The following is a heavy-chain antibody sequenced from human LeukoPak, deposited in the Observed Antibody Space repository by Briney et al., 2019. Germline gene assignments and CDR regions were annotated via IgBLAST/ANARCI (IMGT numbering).Heavy chain of an antibody. Sequence: ASVKVSCKASGYTFTGYYMHWVRQAPGQGLEWMGWINPSSGGTNYAQKFQGSVTMTRDTSISTAYMELSRLRSNDTAVYYCARGKAVRGAGWFDPWGQGTLVTVSS. J-gene: IGHJ5*02. CDR3: ARGKAVRGAGWFDP. V-gene: IGHV1-2*02. D-gene: IGHD1-26*01. CDR1: GYTFTGYY. CDR2: INPSSGGT.